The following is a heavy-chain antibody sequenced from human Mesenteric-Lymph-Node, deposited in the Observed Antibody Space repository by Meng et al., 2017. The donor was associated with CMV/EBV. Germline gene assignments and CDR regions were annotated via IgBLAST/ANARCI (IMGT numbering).Heavy chain of an antibody. CDR2: IYSGGST. Sequence: GGSLRLSCAASGFTVSSNYMSWVRQAPGKGLEWVSVIYSGGSTYYADSVKGRFTISRDNSKNTLYLQMNSLRAEDTAVYYCAKDLYKYELKSTFDYWGQGTLVTVSS. J-gene: IGHJ4*02. V-gene: IGHV3-53*05. CDR1: GFTVSSNY. CDR3: AKDLYKYELKSTFDY. D-gene: IGHD3-22*01.